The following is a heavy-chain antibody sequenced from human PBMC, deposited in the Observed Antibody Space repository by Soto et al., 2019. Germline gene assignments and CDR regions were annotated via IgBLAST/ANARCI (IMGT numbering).Heavy chain of an antibody. V-gene: IGHV4-39*01. CDR3: ATSRAFDI. Sequence: SETLSLTCTFSGCSISSSSYYWGWIRQPPGKGLEWIGSIYYSGSTYYNPSLKSRVTISVDTSKNQFSLKLSSVTAADTAVYYCATSRAFDIWGQGTMVTVSS. J-gene: IGHJ3*02. CDR2: IYYSGST. CDR1: GCSISSSSYY.